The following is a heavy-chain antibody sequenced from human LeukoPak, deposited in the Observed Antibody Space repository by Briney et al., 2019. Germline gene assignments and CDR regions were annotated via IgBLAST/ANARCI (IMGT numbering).Heavy chain of an antibody. Sequence: GGSLRLSCEASGFNLNDYYMSWIRQAPGKGLEWVAYMTSYGSGKYSDSVKGRFTISRDAASKSLYLQMNSLRVEDTAVYYCTRDPDAGYALGHWGQGTLVTDTS. CDR1: GFNLNDYY. D-gene: IGHD5-18*01. CDR3: TRDPDAGYALGH. J-gene: IGHJ4*02. CDR2: MTSYGSG. V-gene: IGHV3-11*01.